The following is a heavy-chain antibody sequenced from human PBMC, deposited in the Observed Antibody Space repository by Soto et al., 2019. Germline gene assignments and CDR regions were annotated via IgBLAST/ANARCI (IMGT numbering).Heavy chain of an antibody. V-gene: IGHV1-2*04. Sequence: QVQLVQSGAEVKKPGASVKVSCKASGYSFTGHYLHWVRQAPGQGLEWMGWISPNSGGAHYAQKFQGWVTMTRDTSITTAYMERSRLRSGVTAVYYCARGVGLGARLHQWGQGTVVTVPS. CDR1: GYSFTGHY. J-gene: IGHJ4*02. CDR3: ARGVGLGARLHQ. D-gene: IGHD3-16*01. CDR2: ISPNSGGA.